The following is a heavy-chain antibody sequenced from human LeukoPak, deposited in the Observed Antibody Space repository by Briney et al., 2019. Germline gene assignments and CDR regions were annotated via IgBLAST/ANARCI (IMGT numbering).Heavy chain of an antibody. J-gene: IGHJ6*02. CDR1: GDSIISSGHD. CDR3: ASHWIGYYYYRMDV. D-gene: IGHD3-3*01. V-gene: IGHV4-39*01. CDR2: IYYSGST. Sequence: PSETLSLTCTVFGDSIISSGHDWVWIRQPPGKGLEWVGSIYYSGSTHFNPSLQSRVTMSVDASKNQFSLKLSSVTAADTAGYYWASHWIGYYYYRMDVWGQGTTVTVSS.